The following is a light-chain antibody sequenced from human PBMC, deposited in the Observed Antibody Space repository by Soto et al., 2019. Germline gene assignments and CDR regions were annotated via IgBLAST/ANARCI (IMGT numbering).Light chain of an antibody. CDR1: QSLSSSY. Sequence: EIVLTQSPGTLSLSPGERATLSCRASQSLSSSYLAWYQQKPGQAPRLLIYGTSIRATGIPDRFSGSGSGTDFTLTITRLETEDFAVYYCQRFRTSPPWTFGQGTKVEFK. J-gene: IGKJ1*01. V-gene: IGKV3-20*01. CDR3: QRFRTSPPWT. CDR2: GTS.